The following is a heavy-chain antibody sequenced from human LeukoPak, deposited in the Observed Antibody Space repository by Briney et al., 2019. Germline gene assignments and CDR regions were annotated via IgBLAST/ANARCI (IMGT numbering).Heavy chain of an antibody. CDR3: ARASPYFYCSGGSCYFHP. J-gene: IGHJ5*02. D-gene: IGHD2-15*01. V-gene: IGHV1-69*05. CDR2: IIPIFGTA. CDR1: GGTFSSYA. Sequence: SVKVSCKASGGTFSSYAISWVRQAPGQGLEWMGGIIPIFGTANYAQKFQGRVTITTDESTSTAYMELNSLRSEDTAVYYCARASPYFYCSGGSCYFHPWGQGTLVTVSS.